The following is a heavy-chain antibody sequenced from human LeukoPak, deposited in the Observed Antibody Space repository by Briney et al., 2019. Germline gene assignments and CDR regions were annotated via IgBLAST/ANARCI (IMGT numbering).Heavy chain of an antibody. V-gene: IGHV3-30-3*01. CDR3: ARDQNPYLAAAGLYGMDV. CDR1: GFTFSSYA. Sequence: GGSLRLSCAASGFTFSSYAMHWVRQAPGKGLEWVAVISYDGSNKYYADSVKGRFTISRDNSKNTLYLQMNSLRAEDTAVYYCARDQNPYLAAAGLYGMDVWGQGTTVTVSS. J-gene: IGHJ6*02. CDR2: ISYDGSNK. D-gene: IGHD6-13*01.